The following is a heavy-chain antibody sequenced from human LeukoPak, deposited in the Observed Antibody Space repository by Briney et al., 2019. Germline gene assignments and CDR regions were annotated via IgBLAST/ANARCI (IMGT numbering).Heavy chain of an antibody. D-gene: IGHD3-10*01. J-gene: IGHJ4*02. Sequence: SETLSLTCTLSGGSISSGSFYCGWIRQPPGKGLEWIGSIYYTGTTYYNPSLKSRVTIFVDTSKNQFSLKLSSVTAADTAVFYCARMVGIITMVRGLFKDSDYWGQGTLVTVSS. CDR2: IYYTGTT. V-gene: IGHV4-39*01. CDR1: GGSISSGSFY. CDR3: ARMVGIITMVRGLFKDSDY.